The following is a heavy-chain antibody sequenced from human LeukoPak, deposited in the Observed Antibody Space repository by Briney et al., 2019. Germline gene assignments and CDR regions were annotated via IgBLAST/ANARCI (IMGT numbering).Heavy chain of an antibody. CDR1: GFTFSSYA. V-gene: IGHV3-23*01. CDR2: NSGSGGTT. Sequence: PGGSLRLSCAASGFTFSSYAMSWVRQAPGKGLEWVSSNSGSGGTTYHTDSVKGRFTISRDNSKNTLYLQMNSLRAEDTAVYYCVKGRNFFDYWGQGTLVTVSS. J-gene: IGHJ4*02. CDR3: VKGRNFFDY.